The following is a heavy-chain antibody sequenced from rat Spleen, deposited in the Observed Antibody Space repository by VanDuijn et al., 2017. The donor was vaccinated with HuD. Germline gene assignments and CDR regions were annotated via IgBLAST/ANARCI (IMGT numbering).Heavy chain of an antibody. Sequence: EVQLVESGGGLVQPGRSLKLSCAASGFTFSDYNMAWVRQAPMKGLEWVATIIYDGNRAYYRDSVKGRFTVSRDNAKSTLYLQMDSLRSEDTATYYCATQSIIRVPLFDYWGQGVMVTVSS. CDR1: GFTFSDYN. CDR2: IIYDGNRA. V-gene: IGHV5S10*01. D-gene: IGHD4-3*01. CDR3: ATQSIIRVPLFDY. J-gene: IGHJ2*01.